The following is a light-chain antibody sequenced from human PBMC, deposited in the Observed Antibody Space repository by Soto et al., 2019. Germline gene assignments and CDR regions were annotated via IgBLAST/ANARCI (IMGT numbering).Light chain of an antibody. CDR2: WAS. CDR3: QQYSSSPTWT. V-gene: IGKV4-1*01. Sequence: DIVMTQSPDSLAVSLGERSTINCKSSQNIFYSSNNKNYLAWYQQKPGQPPKLLIYWASTRESGVPDRFSGSGSGTDFTLTISSLQAEDVAIYYCQQYSSSPTWTFGQGTKVEIK. J-gene: IGKJ1*01. CDR1: QNIFYSSNNKNY.